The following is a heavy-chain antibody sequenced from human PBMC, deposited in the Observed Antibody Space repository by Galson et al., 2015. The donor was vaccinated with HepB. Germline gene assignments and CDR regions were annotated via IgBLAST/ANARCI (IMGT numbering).Heavy chain of an antibody. CDR3: ARETSTVTTGLDWFDP. CDR1: GYTFTSYY. V-gene: IGHV1-46*03. CDR2: INPSGGST. D-gene: IGHD4-17*01. Sequence: SVKVSCKASGYTFTSYYMHWVRQAPGQGLEWMGIINPSGGSTSYAQKFQGRVTMTRDTSTSTVYMELSSLRSEDTAVYYCARETSTVTTGLDWFDPWGQGTLVTVSS. J-gene: IGHJ5*02.